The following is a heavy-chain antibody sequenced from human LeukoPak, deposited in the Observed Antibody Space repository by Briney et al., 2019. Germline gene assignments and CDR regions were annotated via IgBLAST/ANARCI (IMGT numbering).Heavy chain of an antibody. D-gene: IGHD1-20*01. J-gene: IGHJ4*02. CDR2: INPSGGST. CDR1: GYSFISFY. Sequence: ASVKVSFKASGYSFISFYIHWVRQAPGQGLEWMGVINPSGGSTAYAQQFRGRVTMTRDTSTSTVYMELSSLRSEDTAVYYCARHSLIGTTPFDYWGQGTLVTVSS. CDR3: ARHSLIGTTPFDY. V-gene: IGHV1-46*01.